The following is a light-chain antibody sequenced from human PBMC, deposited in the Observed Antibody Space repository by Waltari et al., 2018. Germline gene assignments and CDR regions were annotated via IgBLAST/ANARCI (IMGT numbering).Light chain of an antibody. CDR2: AAS. CDR1: QSVRSN. CDR3: QQYNNWPLT. V-gene: IGKV3-15*01. J-gene: IGKJ4*01. Sequence: EIVMTQFPATLSVSPGERATLSCRASQSVRSNLAWYQQKPGQAPRLRIYAASARATGIPASFSGSGAGTEFTLTISSLQSEDFAVYYCQQYNNWPLTFGGGTKVEIK.